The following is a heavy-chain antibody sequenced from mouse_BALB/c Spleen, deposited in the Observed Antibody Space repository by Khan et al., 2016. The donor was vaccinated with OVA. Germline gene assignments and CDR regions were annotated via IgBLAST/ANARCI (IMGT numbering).Heavy chain of an antibody. J-gene: IGHJ3*01. V-gene: IGHV1-77*01. CDR2: IYPGSNNT. CDR3: ARECGARFPC. Sequence: QVQLQQSGAELARPGASVKLSCKASGYTFTDYNINWVKQRTGQGLEWIGEIYPGSNNTYYNEKFKGKATLTADKSSSTAYMQLRRMTSEDSAVYFCARECGARFPCGGQGTLVTVSA. CDR1: GYTFTDYN.